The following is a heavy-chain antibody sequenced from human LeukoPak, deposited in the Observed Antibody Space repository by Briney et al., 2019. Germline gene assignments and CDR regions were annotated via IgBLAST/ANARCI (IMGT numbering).Heavy chain of an antibody. V-gene: IGHV3-23*01. D-gene: IGHD2-15*01. CDR1: GFTFSSHA. Sequence: PGGSLRLSCAASGFTFSSHAMSWVRQAPGKGLEWVSPISDSGDSTYYADSVKGRFTISRDNSKNTLYLQMSSLRAEDTAVYYCAKYAVVGTPFFDYWGQGTLVTISS. J-gene: IGHJ4*02. CDR2: ISDSGDST. CDR3: AKYAVVGTPFFDY.